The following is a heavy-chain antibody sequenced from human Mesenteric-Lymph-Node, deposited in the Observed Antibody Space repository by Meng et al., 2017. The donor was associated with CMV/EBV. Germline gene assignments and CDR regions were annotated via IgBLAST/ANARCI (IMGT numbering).Heavy chain of an antibody. CDR1: GFTFSGYW. J-gene: IGHJ3*02. V-gene: IGHV3-74*01. CDR2: IDSDGSST. CDR3: ARDPFIKAFDI. Sequence: GGSLRLSCAASGFTFSGYWMHWVRQAPGKGLVWVSRIDSDGSSTTYADSVKGRFTISRDNTKNLLFLQMNSLRAEDTAVYYCARDPFIKAFDIWGQGTMVTVSS.